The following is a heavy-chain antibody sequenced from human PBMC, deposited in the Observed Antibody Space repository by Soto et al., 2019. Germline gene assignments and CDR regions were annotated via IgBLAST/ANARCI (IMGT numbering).Heavy chain of an antibody. V-gene: IGHV1-18*01. CDR2: INGYTGNT. Sequence: QVQLVQSGAEVKKPGASVKVSCKASGYTFTSYGLSWVRQAPGQGLEWMGWINGYTGNTNYAQKFQGRVHMTTDTSTNTAYLDLWTLISDDTAVYYCARSWVTGKGGIDVWGQGTTVTVSS. CDR3: ARSWVTGKGGIDV. CDR1: GYTFTSYG. D-gene: IGHD3-16*01. J-gene: IGHJ6*02.